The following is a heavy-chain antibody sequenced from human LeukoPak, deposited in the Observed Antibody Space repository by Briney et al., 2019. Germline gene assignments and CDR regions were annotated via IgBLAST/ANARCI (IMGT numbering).Heavy chain of an antibody. CDR1: GYTFTGYY. CDR3: ARDLDSSSSSDY. J-gene: IGHJ4*02. D-gene: IGHD6-6*01. V-gene: IGHV1-2*02. CDR2: INPNSGGT. Sequence: ASVKVSCKASGYTFTGYYMHWVRQAPGQGLEWMGWINPNSGGTNYAQKFQGRVTMTRDTSISTAYMELSRLRSDDTAVYYCARDLDSSSSSDYWGQGTLVTVSS.